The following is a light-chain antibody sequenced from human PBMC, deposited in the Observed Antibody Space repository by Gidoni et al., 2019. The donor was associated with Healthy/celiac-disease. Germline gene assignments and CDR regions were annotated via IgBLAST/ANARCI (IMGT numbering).Light chain of an antibody. CDR1: QSISSW. Sequence: DIQMTQSPSTLSASVGDRVTITCRASQSISSWLAWYQQKPGKAPKLLIYKASSLESGVPSRFSGSGSGTEFTLTINSLQPDDFATYYCQQYNSYSWTFGQXTKVEIK. V-gene: IGKV1-5*03. J-gene: IGKJ1*01. CDR2: KAS. CDR3: QQYNSYSWT.